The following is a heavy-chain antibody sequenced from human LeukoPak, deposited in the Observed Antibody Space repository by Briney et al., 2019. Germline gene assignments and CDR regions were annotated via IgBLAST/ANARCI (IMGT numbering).Heavy chain of an antibody. CDR3: TSGGHYFDP. D-gene: IGHD1-26*01. Sequence: GGSLRLSCAASGFTSSNAWMSWVRQAPGKGLEWVGRIKSKTDGGTTDYAAPLKGRFTISRDDSKNTMYLQINSLKIEDTAIYSCTSGGHYFDPWGQGTLVTVSS. CDR2: IKSKTDGGTT. V-gene: IGHV3-15*01. CDR1: GFTSSNAW. J-gene: IGHJ5*02.